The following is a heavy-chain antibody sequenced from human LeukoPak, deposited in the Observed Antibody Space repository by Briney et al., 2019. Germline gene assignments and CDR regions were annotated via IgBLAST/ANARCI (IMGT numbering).Heavy chain of an antibody. CDR1: GSLFTSYW. Sequence: GESLQISGQGSGSLFTSYWIGWVRQMPGKGLEWMGIIYPGDSDTRYSPSFQGQVTISADKSISTAYLQWSSLKASDTAMYYCARQGGRYYDSAPFDYWGQGTLVTVSS. CDR2: IYPGDSDT. V-gene: IGHV5-51*01. D-gene: IGHD3-22*01. J-gene: IGHJ4*02. CDR3: ARQGGRYYDSAPFDY.